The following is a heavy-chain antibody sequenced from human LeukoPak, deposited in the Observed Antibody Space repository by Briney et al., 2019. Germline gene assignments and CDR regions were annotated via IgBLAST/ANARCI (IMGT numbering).Heavy chain of an antibody. J-gene: IGHJ4*02. CDR2: IKYDGRDK. D-gene: IGHD2-15*01. CDR1: GFTFSIYW. CDR3: VGCSGGTCSDFDY. V-gene: IGHV3-7*03. Sequence: GGSLRLSCAAAGFTFSIYWMSWVRQAPGKGLEWVANIKYDGRDKYYVDSVKGRFTISRDNAKNSMYLQMNRLRAEDTAVYYCVGCSGGTCSDFDYWGRGTLVTVSS.